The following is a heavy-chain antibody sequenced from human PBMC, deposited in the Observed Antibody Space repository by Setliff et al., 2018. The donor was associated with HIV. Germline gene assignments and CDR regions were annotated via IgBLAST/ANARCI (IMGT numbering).Heavy chain of an antibody. CDR1: GGSISTYY. D-gene: IGHD4-17*01. CDR3: ARNGDYYMDV. V-gene: IGHV4-59*01. Sequence: SETLSLTCTVSGGSISTYYWGWIRQPPGKGLEWIGYINYSGSTKRNPSLKSRVTISVDTSKNQFSLKLNSVTAADTAVYYCARNGDYYMDVWGKGTTVTVSS. J-gene: IGHJ6*03. CDR2: INYSGST.